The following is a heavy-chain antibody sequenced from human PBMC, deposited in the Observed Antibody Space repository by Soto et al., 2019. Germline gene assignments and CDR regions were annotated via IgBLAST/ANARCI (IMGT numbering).Heavy chain of an antibody. CDR1: GGSLRGHY. V-gene: IGHV4-34*01. CDR3: ARAAVKLGATLFDS. CDR2: INHSGFT. Sequence: PSETLSLTCAVSGGSLRGHYWSWIGQSPEKGLEWIGEINHSGFTNYNPTLKSRVTISRDASKNQFSLRLSSMTAADSAVYFCARAAVKLGATLFDSWGQGTLVTVSS. J-gene: IGHJ4*02. D-gene: IGHD1-26*01.